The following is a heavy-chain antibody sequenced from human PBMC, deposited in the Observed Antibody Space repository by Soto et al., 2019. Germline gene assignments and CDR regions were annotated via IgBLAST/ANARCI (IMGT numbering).Heavy chain of an antibody. D-gene: IGHD1-26*01. V-gene: IGHV3-64*02. CDR3: ARFSGSYPYYGMDV. J-gene: IGHJ6*02. CDR1: GFTFSSYA. Sequence: PGGSLRLSCAASGFTFSSYAMHWVRQAPGKGLEYVSAISSNGGSTYYADSVKGRFTISRDNSKNTLYLQMGSLRAEDMAVYYCARFSGSYPYYGMDVWGQGTTVTVSS. CDR2: ISSNGGST.